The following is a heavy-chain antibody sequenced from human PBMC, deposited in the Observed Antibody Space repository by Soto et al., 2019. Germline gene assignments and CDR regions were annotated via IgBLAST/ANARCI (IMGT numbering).Heavy chain of an antibody. J-gene: IGHJ3*02. V-gene: IGHV3-21*01. CDR2: ISSSSSYI. CDR1: GFTFSSYS. Sequence: EVQLVESGGGLVKPGGSLRLSCAASGFTFSSYSMNWVRQAPGKGREWVSSISSSSSYIYYADSVKGRFTISRDNAKNSLFLQMNSLRAEDTAVYYCARGYHYYDSSGYDKWDAFDIWGQGTMVTVSS. CDR3: ARGYHYYDSSGYDKWDAFDI. D-gene: IGHD3-22*01.